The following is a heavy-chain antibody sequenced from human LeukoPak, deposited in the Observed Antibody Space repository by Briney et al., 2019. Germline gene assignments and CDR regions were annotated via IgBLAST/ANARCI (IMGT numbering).Heavy chain of an antibody. Sequence: GGSLRLSCEASGFSFSSYAVSWVRQAPGKGLEWVSSISGSGGTTYYADSVKGRFTISRDNSKNTLYLQMNSLRADDTAVYSYAKDPLTVMANAFHMGGQGTMVTVS. CDR3: AKDPLTVMANAFHM. CDR2: ISGSGGTT. V-gene: IGHV3-23*01. CDR1: GFSFSSYA. J-gene: IGHJ3*02. D-gene: IGHD5-18*01.